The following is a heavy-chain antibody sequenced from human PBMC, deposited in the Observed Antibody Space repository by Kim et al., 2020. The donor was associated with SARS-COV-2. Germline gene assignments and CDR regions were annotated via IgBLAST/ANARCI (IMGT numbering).Heavy chain of an antibody. CDR3: ARDQTYYDFWSGYNRLDDAFDI. CDR1: GFTFSSYA. D-gene: IGHD3-3*01. V-gene: IGHV3-30*04. J-gene: IGHJ3*02. Sequence: GGSLRLSCAASGFTFSSYAMHWVRQAPGKGLEWVAVISYDGSNKYYVDSVKGRFTISRDNSKNTLYLQMNSLRAEDTAVYYCARDQTYYDFWSGYNRLDDAFDIWGQGTMVTVSS. CDR2: ISYDGSNK.